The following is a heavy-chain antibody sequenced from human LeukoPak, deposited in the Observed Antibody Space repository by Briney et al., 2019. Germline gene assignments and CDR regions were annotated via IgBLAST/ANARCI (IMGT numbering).Heavy chain of an antibody. Sequence: ASVKVSCKASGYTFTGYYMHWVRQAPGQGLEWMGVINPSGAGTTYAQKFQGRVTMTRDTSTSTVYMELGSLRSEDTAVYYCAGEDSSGFDFWGQGTLVTVSS. J-gene: IGHJ4*02. CDR3: AGEDSSGFDF. D-gene: IGHD3-22*01. CDR1: GYTFTGYY. V-gene: IGHV1-46*01. CDR2: INPSGAGT.